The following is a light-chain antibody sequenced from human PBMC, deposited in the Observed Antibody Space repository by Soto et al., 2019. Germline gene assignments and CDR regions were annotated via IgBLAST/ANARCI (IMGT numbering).Light chain of an antibody. J-gene: IGLJ2*01. Sequence: QSALTQPASVSGSPGQSITISCTGTSSDVGGYNYVSWYQQHPGKAPQLMIYDVSNRPSGFSNRFSGSKSGNTATLTISGLQAEDEADYYCSSYTSSSTLVVFGGGTKVTVL. V-gene: IGLV2-14*01. CDR1: SSDVGGYNY. CDR2: DVS. CDR3: SSYTSSSTLVV.